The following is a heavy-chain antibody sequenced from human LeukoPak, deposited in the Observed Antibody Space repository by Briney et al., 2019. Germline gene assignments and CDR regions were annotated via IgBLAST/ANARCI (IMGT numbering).Heavy chain of an antibody. CDR3: SRYIRHRPQFDY. V-gene: IGHV4-39*01. CDR2: ILYSGNT. Sequence: PSETLSLTCTVSSFTISSNDYYCFCIRQPPGKALEWIGNILYSGNTFYHPSLKSRITIAVDTSKNQFSLKLSSVTAADTAVYYCSRYIRHRPQFDYWGQGTLVTVSS. J-gene: IGHJ4*02. CDR1: SFTISSNDYY.